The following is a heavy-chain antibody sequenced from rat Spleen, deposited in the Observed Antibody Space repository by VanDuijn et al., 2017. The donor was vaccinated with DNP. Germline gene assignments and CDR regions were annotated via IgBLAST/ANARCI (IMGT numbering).Heavy chain of an antibody. J-gene: IGHJ4*01. V-gene: IGHV5-29*01. CDR1: GFTFSNYG. CDR2: ISYDGSST. D-gene: IGHD2-2*01. Sequence: EVQLVEIGGGLVQAGRSLKLSCAASGFTFSNYGMAWVRQAPKKGLEWVATISYDGSSTYYRDSVKGRFTISRDNAKSTLYLQMDSLRSEDTATYYCARLKGYVGAMDAWGQGTSVTVSS. CDR3: ARLKGYVGAMDA.